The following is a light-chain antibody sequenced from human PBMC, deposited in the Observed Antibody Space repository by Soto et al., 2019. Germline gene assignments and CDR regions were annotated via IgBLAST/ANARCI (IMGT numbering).Light chain of an antibody. V-gene: IGKV1-39*01. J-gene: IGKJ1*01. CDR1: QDINKN. CDR2: DAS. Sequence: DIHMTQSPSSRSASVVDRVTITCQASQDINKNLIWYQQKPGKAPKLLIYDASSLQSGVPSRFSGSGSGTDFTLTISSLQPEDFATYYCQQSYSTWTFGQGTKVDIK. CDR3: QQSYSTWT.